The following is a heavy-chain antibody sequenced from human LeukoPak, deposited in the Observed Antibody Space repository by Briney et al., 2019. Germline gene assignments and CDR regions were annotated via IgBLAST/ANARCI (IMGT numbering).Heavy chain of an antibody. Sequence: GGSLRLSCAASGFTFSSYWMSWVRQAPGKGLEWVANIKQDGSEKYYVDSVKGRFTISRDNAKNSLYLQMNSLRAEDTAVYYCARESRGDYYDSSGYYYDYWGQGTLVTVSS. J-gene: IGHJ4*02. V-gene: IGHV3-7*01. CDR2: IKQDGSEK. CDR1: GFTFSSYW. D-gene: IGHD3-22*01. CDR3: ARESRGDYYDSSGYYYDY.